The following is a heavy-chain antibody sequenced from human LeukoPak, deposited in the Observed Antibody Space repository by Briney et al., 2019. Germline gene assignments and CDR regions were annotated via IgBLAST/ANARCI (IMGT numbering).Heavy chain of an antibody. CDR1: GYTFTSYG. Sequence: ASVKVSCKASGYTFTSYGISWVRQAPGQGLEWMGWISAYNGNTNYAQKLQGRVTMTTDTSTSTAYMELRSLRSDDTAVYYCARDQSEWELLLTAFDIWGQGTMVTVSS. CDR3: ARDQSEWELLLTAFDI. D-gene: IGHD1-26*01. CDR2: ISAYNGNT. J-gene: IGHJ3*02. V-gene: IGHV1-18*01.